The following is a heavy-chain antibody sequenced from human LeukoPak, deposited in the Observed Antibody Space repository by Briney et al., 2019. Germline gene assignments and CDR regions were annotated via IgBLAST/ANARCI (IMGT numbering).Heavy chain of an antibody. V-gene: IGHV3-48*01. CDR2: ISGSTGVI. Sequence: GRSLRLSCAASGFTFSSYAMHWVRQAPGKGLECLSYISGSTGVIYYADSVKGRFTISRDNAKSSVSLQMDSLKVEDTAVYYCARGLYYMDVWGKGTTVTVSS. CDR1: GFTFSSYA. CDR3: ARGLYYMDV. J-gene: IGHJ6*03.